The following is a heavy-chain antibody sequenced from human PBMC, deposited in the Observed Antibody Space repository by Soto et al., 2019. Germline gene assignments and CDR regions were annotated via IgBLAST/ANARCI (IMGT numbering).Heavy chain of an antibody. CDR3: ARDRFTMVRGVIWYYYYGMDV. J-gene: IGHJ6*02. CDR2: IWYDGSNK. V-gene: IGHV3-33*01. CDR1: GFTFSSYG. Sequence: GGSLRLSCAASGFTFSSYGMHWVRQAPGKGLEWVAVIWYDGSNKYYADSVKGRFTISRDNSKNTLYLQMNSLRAEDTAVYYCARDRFTMVRGVIWYYYYGMDVWGQGTTVTVSS. D-gene: IGHD3-10*01.